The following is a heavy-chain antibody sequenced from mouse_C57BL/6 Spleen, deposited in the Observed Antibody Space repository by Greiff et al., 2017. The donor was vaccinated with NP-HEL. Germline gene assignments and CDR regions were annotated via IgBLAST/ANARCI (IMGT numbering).Heavy chain of an antibody. CDR3: ARLGNYDWYFDV. CDR2: IYPGSGST. CDR1: GYTFTSYW. J-gene: IGHJ1*03. D-gene: IGHD2-1*01. Sequence: QVQLQQSGAELVKPGASVKMSCKASGYTFTSYWITWVKQRPGQGLEWIGDIYPGSGSTNYNEKFKSKATLTVDTSSSTAYMQLSSLTSEDSAVYYCARLGNYDWYFDVWGTGTTVTVSS. V-gene: IGHV1-55*01.